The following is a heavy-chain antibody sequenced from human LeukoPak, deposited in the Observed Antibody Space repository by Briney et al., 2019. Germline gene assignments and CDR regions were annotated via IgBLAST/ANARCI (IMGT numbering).Heavy chain of an antibody. CDR1: GFTFSSYA. CDR3: ARDKGEMATIILDY. D-gene: IGHD5-24*01. J-gene: IGHJ4*02. V-gene: IGHV3-30-3*01. Sequence: GRSLRLSCAASGFTFSSYAMHWVRQAPGKGLEWVAVISYDGSNKYYAESVKGRFTISRDNSKNTLYLQMKSLRAEDTAVYYCARDKGEMATIILDYWGQGTLVTVSS. CDR2: ISYDGSNK.